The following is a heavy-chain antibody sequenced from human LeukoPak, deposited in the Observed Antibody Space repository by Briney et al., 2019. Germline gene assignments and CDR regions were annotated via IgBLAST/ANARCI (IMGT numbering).Heavy chain of an antibody. D-gene: IGHD2-2*03. J-gene: IGHJ3*02. CDR1: GYTFTGYF. Sequence: ASVKVSCKTSGYTFTGYFLHWLRQAPGQGLEWVGWMNTNSGGTMYAQKFQGRVSMTRDTSISTAYMELSSLTSDDTAVYYCARDMDIPSIDAFDIWGQGTMVTVSS. CDR2: MNTNSGGT. CDR3: ARDMDIPSIDAFDI. V-gene: IGHV1-2*02.